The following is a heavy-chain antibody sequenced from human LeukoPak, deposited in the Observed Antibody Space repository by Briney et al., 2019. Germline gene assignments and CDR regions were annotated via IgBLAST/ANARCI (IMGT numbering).Heavy chain of an antibody. CDR1: GGSFSGYY. V-gene: IGHV4-34*01. CDR3: ARDNYGGNSFDY. J-gene: IGHJ4*02. D-gene: IGHD4-23*01. Sequence: PSEALSLTCAVYGGSFSGYYWSWIRQPPGKGLEWIGSIYYSGSTYYNPSLKSRVTISVDTSKNQFSLKLSSVTAADTAVYYCARDNYGGNSFDYWGQGTLVTVSS. CDR2: IYYSGST.